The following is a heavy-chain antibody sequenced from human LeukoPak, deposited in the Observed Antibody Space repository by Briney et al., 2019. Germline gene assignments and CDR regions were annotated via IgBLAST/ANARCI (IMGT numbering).Heavy chain of an antibody. CDR3: ARAPYSSGWYPY. CDR2: INHSGST. D-gene: IGHD6-19*01. Sequence: SETLSITCAVYGGSFSGYYWSWIRQPPGKGLEWIGEINHSGSTNYNPSLKSRVTISVDTSKNQFSLKLSSVTAADTAVYYCARAPYSSGWYPYWGQGTLVTVSS. J-gene: IGHJ4*02. V-gene: IGHV4-34*01. CDR1: GGSFSGYY.